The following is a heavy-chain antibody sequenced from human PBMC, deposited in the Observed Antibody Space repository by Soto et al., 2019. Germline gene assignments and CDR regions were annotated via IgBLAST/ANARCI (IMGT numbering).Heavy chain of an antibody. Sequence: ASVKVSCKASGYNFTSYGISWVRQAPGQGLEWMGWISAYNGNTNYAQKLQGRVTMTTDTSTSTAYMELRSLRSDDTAVYYCARDPPVLRQQLVHYYYYYMDVWGKGTTVTVSS. V-gene: IGHV1-18*01. CDR1: GYNFTSYG. D-gene: IGHD6-13*01. CDR3: ARDPPVLRQQLVHYYYYYMDV. J-gene: IGHJ6*03. CDR2: ISAYNGNT.